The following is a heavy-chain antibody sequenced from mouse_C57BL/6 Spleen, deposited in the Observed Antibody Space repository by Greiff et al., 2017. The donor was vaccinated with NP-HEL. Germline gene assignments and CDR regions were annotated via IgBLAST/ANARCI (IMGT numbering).Heavy chain of an antibody. V-gene: IGHV1-55*01. J-gene: IGHJ2*01. CDR1: GYTFTSYW. CDR2: IYPGSGST. Sequence: QVQLKQPGAELVKPGASVKMSCKASGYTFTSYWITWVKQRPGQGLEWIGDIYPGSGSTNYNEKFKSKATLTVDTSSSTAYIQLSSLKSEDSAVYYCARWDGYDFDYWGQGTTLTVSS. CDR3: ARWDGYDFDY. D-gene: IGHD2-2*01.